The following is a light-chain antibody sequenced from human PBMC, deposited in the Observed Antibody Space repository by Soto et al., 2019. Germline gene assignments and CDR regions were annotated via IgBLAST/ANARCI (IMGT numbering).Light chain of an antibody. CDR3: SSYTSRRTYV. CDR2: DVA. J-gene: IGLJ1*01. Sequence: QSALTQPASVSGSPGQSITISCTGSSSDVGGYDYVSWLQQHPGKAPKLVINDVANRPSGVSNRFSGSKSGNTASLTIFGLQAEDEADYYCSSYTSRRTYVFGTGTKVTVL. CDR1: SSDVGGYDY. V-gene: IGLV2-14*03.